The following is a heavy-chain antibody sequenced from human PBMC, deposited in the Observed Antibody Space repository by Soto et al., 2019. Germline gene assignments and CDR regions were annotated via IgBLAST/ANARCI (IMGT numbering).Heavy chain of an antibody. Sequence: QVQLVQSGAEVKKPGSSVKVSCKASGGTFSSYAISWVRQAPGQGLEWMGGIIPIFGTANYAQKFQGRVTITADESTSTADMELSSLRSEDTAVYYCAILGYCISTSCALVFDYWGQGTLVTVSS. CDR1: GGTFSSYA. CDR3: AILGYCISTSCALVFDY. D-gene: IGHD2-2*01. V-gene: IGHV1-69*12. J-gene: IGHJ4*02. CDR2: IIPIFGTA.